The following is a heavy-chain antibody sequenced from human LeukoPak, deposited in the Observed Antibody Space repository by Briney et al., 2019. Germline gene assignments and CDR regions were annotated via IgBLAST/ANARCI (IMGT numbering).Heavy chain of an antibody. CDR2: MYHSGTT. Sequence: SETLSLTCTVSGYSISSGFYWGWIRQPPGKGLEWIGSMYHSGTTYYNPSLKSRVTISVDTSKNQFSLKLSSVTAADTAVYYCAREVVAAPGTVDYWGQGTLVTVSS. CDR1: GYSISSGFY. V-gene: IGHV4-38-2*02. CDR3: AREVVAAPGTVDY. D-gene: IGHD6-13*01. J-gene: IGHJ4*01.